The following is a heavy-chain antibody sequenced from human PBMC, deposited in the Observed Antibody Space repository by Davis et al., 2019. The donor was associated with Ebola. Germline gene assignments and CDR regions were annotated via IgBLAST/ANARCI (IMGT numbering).Heavy chain of an antibody. CDR1: GLTFSSYG. Sequence: GESLKISCAASGLTFSSYGMHWVRQAPGKGLEWVAVIWYDGSNKYYADSVKGRFTISRDNSKNTLYLQMNSLRAEDTAVYYCARDCGVVVPAAILFPYYYGMDVWGQGTTVTVSS. D-gene: IGHD2-2*01. CDR2: IWYDGSNK. J-gene: IGHJ6*02. CDR3: ARDCGVVVPAAILFPYYYGMDV. V-gene: IGHV3-33*08.